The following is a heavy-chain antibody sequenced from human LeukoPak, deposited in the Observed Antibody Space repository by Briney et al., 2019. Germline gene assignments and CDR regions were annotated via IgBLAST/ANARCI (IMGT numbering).Heavy chain of an antibody. Sequence: ASVKVSCKASGYTFTSYYMHWVRQAPGQGLEWMGIINPSGGSTSYAQKFQGRVTMTRDTSTSTVYMELSSLRSEDTAVYYCARAGSSGWPYYYYYGMDVWGQGTTVTVSS. CDR1: GYTFTSYY. D-gene: IGHD6-19*01. V-gene: IGHV1-46*01. J-gene: IGHJ6*02. CDR2: INPSGGST. CDR3: ARAGSSGWPYYYYYGMDV.